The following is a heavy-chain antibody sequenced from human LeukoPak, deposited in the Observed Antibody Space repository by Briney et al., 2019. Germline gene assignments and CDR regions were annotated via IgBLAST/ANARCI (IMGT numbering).Heavy chain of an antibody. Sequence: PGGSLRLSCAASGFTFSSHWMSWVRQAPGKGLEWVANIKQDGSEKYYVDSVKGRFTISRDNAKNSLYLQMNGLRAEDTAMYYCARMTRVGTKSKFYFDSWGPGTLVTVSS. CDR3: ARMTRVGTKSKFYFDS. CDR1: GFTFSSHW. V-gene: IGHV3-7*04. CDR2: IKQDGSEK. D-gene: IGHD1-26*01. J-gene: IGHJ4*02.